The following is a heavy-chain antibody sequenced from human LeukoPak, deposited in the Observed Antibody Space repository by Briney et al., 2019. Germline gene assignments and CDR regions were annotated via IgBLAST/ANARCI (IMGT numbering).Heavy chain of an antibody. CDR2: IIPIFGTT. D-gene: IGHD5-24*01. J-gene: IGHJ4*02. Sequence: ASVMVSCKASGGTSSSYAISWVRQAPGQGLEWMGGIIPIFGTTNYAQKFQGRVTITADESTSTAYMELSSLRSEDTAVYYCARTTRDGYNLDYFDHWGQGTLVTVSS. CDR1: GGTSSSYA. CDR3: ARTTRDGYNLDYFDH. V-gene: IGHV1-69*01.